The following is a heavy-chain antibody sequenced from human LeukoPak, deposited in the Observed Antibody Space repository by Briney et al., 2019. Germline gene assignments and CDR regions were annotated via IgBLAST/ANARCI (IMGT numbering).Heavy chain of an antibody. Sequence: GGSLRLSCAASGFTVSSYYMSWDRQAPGKGLEWVSVIYSGGSTYYADSVKGRFTISRDNSKNTLYLQMNSLRAEDTAVYYCASQTTVKYYFDYWGQGTLVTVSS. J-gene: IGHJ4*02. D-gene: IGHD4-17*01. V-gene: IGHV3-53*01. CDR2: IYSGGST. CDR3: ASQTTVKYYFDY. CDR1: GFTVSSYY.